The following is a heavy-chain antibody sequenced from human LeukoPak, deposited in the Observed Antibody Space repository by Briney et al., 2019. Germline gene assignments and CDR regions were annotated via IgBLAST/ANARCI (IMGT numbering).Heavy chain of an antibody. CDR1: GFTFDDYA. CDR2: ISWNSGTI. Sequence: GGSLRLSCAASGFTFDDYAMHWVRQVPGKGLEWVSGISWNSGTIGYADSVKGRFTISRDNAKNSLYLQMNSLRAEGTASYYCAKDIDVGVAAAVVAFDIWGQGTMVTVSS. CDR3: AKDIDVGVAAAVVAFDI. J-gene: IGHJ3*02. D-gene: IGHD6-13*01. V-gene: IGHV3-9*01.